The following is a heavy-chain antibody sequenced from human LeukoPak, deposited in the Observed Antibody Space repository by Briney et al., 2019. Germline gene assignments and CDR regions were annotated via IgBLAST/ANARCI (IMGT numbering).Heavy chain of an antibody. CDR2: INTDGSST. Sequence: GGSLRLSCAASGFTFSDNWMHWVRQVPGKGLVWVSRINTDGSSTGYADSVKGRFTISRDNSKNTLYLQMYSLRAEDTAVYYCAKDLNGWNDVGGWFDPWGQGTLVTVSS. CDR1: GFTFSDNW. CDR3: AKDLNGWNDVGGWFDP. J-gene: IGHJ5*02. D-gene: IGHD1-1*01. V-gene: IGHV3-74*01.